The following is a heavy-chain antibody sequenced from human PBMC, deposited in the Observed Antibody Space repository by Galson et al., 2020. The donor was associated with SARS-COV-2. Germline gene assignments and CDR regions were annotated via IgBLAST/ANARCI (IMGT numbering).Heavy chain of an antibody. J-gene: IGHJ1*01. Sequence: SETLSLTCSVSGDSISKFFWSWVRQPVGKGLEWIGRIYSSGSTNHNPSLRSRVTLSLDTSKKEISMRLTSVTAADTAVYYCVKGEYYYNVDGYSRHKYFQQWGPGTLITVSS. V-gene: IGHV4-4*07. CDR3: VKGEYYYNVDGYSRHKYFQQ. D-gene: IGHD2-21*01. CDR2: IYSSGST. CDR1: GDSISKFF.